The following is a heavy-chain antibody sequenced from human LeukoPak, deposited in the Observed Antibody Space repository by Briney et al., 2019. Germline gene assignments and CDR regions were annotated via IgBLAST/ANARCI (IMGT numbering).Heavy chain of an antibody. CDR1: GGTFSSYA. CDR2: IIPIFGTA. CDR3: ARRMVVAATHWSDP. J-gene: IGHJ5*02. D-gene: IGHD2-15*01. V-gene: IGHV1-69*06. Sequence: GASVKVSCKASGGTFSSYAISWVRQAPGQGLEWMGGIIPIFGTANYAQKFQGRVTITADKSTSTAYMELSSLRSEDTAVYYCARRMVVAATHWSDPWGQGTLITVSS.